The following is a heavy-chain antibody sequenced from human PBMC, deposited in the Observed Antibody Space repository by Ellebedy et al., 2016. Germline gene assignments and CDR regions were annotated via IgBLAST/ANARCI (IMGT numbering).Heavy chain of an antibody. CDR3: VIHANS. CDR2: IKGDGSGT. J-gene: IGHJ4*02. D-gene: IGHD5-18*01. V-gene: IGHV3-74*01. Sequence: HTGGSLRLSCAASGFTLSSYWMYWVRQAPGKGLAWVSRIKGDGSGTSYADSVKGRFTISRDSSKNTVDLQMNSLRVEDTAVYYCVIHANSWGQGTLVTVSS. CDR1: GFTLSSYW.